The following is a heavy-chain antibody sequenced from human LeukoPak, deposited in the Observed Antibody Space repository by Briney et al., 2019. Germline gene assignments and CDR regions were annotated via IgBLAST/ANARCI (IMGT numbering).Heavy chain of an antibody. J-gene: IGHJ3*02. CDR1: GGSISSYY. CDR3: AATVVTPLGDDAFDI. Sequence: SETLSLTCTDPGGSISSYYWSWIRQPPGKGLEWIGYIYYSGSTNYNPSLKSRVTISVDTSKNQFSLKLSSVTAADTAVYYCAATVVTPLGDDAFDIWGQGTMVTVSS. CDR2: IYYSGST. D-gene: IGHD4-23*01. V-gene: IGHV4-59*01.